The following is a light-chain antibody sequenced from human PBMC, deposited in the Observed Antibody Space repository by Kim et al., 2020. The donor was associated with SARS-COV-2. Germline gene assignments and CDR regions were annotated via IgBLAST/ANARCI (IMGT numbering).Light chain of an antibody. V-gene: IGLV3-19*01. CDR3: NSRDSSDNVV. CDR1: SLRSYY. Sequence: SSELTQDPAVSVALGQTVRITCQGDSLRSYYATWYQQKPGQAPMLVIYGKNNRPSGIPDRFSGSSSGNTASLTITGTQAGDEADYYCNSRDSSDNVVLVG. CDR2: GKN. J-gene: IGLJ2*01.